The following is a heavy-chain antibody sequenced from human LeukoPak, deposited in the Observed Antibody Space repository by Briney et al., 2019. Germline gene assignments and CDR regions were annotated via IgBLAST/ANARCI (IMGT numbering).Heavy chain of an antibody. Sequence: GGSLRLSCAASGFTFTTYSMNWVRQAPGKGLEWVSSISGSSTFIYYADSVKGRFTISRDNAKNSMFMQMNSLRVEDTAVYYCARAYTNGPFYFDYWGQGTLVTVSS. D-gene: IGHD2-8*01. V-gene: IGHV3-21*03. CDR1: GFTFTTYS. CDR2: ISGSSTFI. J-gene: IGHJ4*02. CDR3: ARAYTNGPFYFDY.